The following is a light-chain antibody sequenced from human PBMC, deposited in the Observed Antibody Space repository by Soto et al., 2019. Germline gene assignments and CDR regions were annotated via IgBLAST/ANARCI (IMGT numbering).Light chain of an antibody. J-gene: IGKJ5*01. CDR3: PQHHTYPIT. Sequence: DIQMTQSPSTLSASVGDSVTIICRASESIDRWLAWYQQKPGKAPKLLIFDASSLESGVPSRFSGSRSGTEFTLTISSLKHDDFATYYCPQHHTYPITFGQGTRLAIK. CDR1: ESIDRW. CDR2: DAS. V-gene: IGKV1-5*02.